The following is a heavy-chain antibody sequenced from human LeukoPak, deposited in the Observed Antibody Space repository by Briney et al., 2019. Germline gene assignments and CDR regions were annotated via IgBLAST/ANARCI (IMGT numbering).Heavy chain of an antibody. V-gene: IGHV1-2*02. CDR2: TNPNSGAT. CDR1: GYTFTGYY. CDR3: ARRDTSGLNWFDP. J-gene: IGHJ5*02. Sequence: ASVKVSCKASGYTFTGYYMHWVRQAPGQGLECMGWTNPNSGATNYGQKFQGRDTMTRDTSISTAYMELTRLTSDDTAVYYCARRDTSGLNWFDPWGQGTLVTVSS. D-gene: IGHD1-14*01.